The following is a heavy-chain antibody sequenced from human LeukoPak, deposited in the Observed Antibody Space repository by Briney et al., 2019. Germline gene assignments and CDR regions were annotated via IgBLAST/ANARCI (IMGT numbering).Heavy chain of an antibody. J-gene: IGHJ6*03. CDR1: GFTFSNYG. CDR2: ISYDESDK. Sequence: GGSLRLSCAASGFTFSNYGMHWVRQAPGKGLEWVAVISYDESDKYYADSVKGRFTMSRDNAKNSLYLQMNSLRAEDTAFYYCARGAADDLYYMDVWGKGTTVTVSS. V-gene: IGHV3-30*03. D-gene: IGHD3/OR15-3a*01. CDR3: ARGAADDLYYMDV.